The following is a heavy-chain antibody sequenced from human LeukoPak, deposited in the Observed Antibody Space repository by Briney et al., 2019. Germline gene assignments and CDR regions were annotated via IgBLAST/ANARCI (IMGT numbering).Heavy chain of an antibody. CDR1: GGSFSGYY. J-gene: IGHJ3*02. CDR3: ARRVTYYYDSSGLPNAFDI. CDR2: INHSGST. Sequence: SETLSLTCAVYGGSFSGYYWSWIRQPPGKGLEWIGEINHSGSTNYNPSLKSRVTISVDTSKNQFSLKLSSVTAADTAVYYCARRVTYYYDSSGLPNAFDIWGQGTMVTVPS. V-gene: IGHV4-34*01. D-gene: IGHD3-22*01.